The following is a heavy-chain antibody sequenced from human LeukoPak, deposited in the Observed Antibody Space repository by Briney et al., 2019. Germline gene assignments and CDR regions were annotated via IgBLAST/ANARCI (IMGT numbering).Heavy chain of an antibody. Sequence: PGGSLRLSCAASGFTFSSYGMSWVRQAPGKGLEWVSAISGSGGSTYYADSVKGRFTISRDNAKNSLYLQMASLGAEDTAVYYCARTSVAAAISPYYFDYWGQGTLVTVSS. CDR1: GFTFSSYG. CDR2: ISGSGGST. CDR3: ARTSVAAAISPYYFDY. D-gene: IGHD2-2*02. V-gene: IGHV3-23*01. J-gene: IGHJ4*02.